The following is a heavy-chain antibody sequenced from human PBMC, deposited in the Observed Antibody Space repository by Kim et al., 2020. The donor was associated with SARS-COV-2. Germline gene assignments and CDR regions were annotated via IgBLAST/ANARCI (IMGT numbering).Heavy chain of an antibody. D-gene: IGHD6-19*01. CDR2: IWYDGSNK. Sequence: GGSLRLSCAASGFTFSSYGMHWVRQAPGKGLEWVAVIWYDGSNKYYADSVKGRFTISRDNSKNTLYLQMNSLRAEDTAVYYCATGAGMHSSGWYYFDYWGQGTLVTVSS. J-gene: IGHJ4*02. V-gene: IGHV3-33*01. CDR3: ATGAGMHSSGWYYFDY. CDR1: GFTFSSYG.